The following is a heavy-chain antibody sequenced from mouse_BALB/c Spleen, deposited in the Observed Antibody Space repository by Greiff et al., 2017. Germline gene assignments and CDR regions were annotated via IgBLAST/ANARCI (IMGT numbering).Heavy chain of an antibody. J-gene: IGHJ4*01. CDR3: ARAYGNYDAMDY. CDR1: GFTFSSYA. Sequence: EVKLMESGGGLVKPGGSLKLSCAASGFTFSSYAMSWVRQTPEKRLEWVASISSGGSTYYPDSVKGRFTISRDNARNILYLQMSSLRSEDTAMYYCARAYGNYDAMDYWGQGTSVTVSS. V-gene: IGHV5-6-5*01. CDR2: ISSGGST. D-gene: IGHD2-10*02.